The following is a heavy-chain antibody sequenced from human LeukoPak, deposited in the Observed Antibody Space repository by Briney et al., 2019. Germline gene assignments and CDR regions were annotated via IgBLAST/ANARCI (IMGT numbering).Heavy chain of an antibody. Sequence: PSETLSLTCTVSGGSISSHYWSWIRQPPGKGLEWIGYMYYSGSTKYNSSLKSRVTISVDTSRNQFSLKLSSVTAADTAVYYCAKVVIAAAGTNYYYYMDVWGKGTTVTVSS. V-gene: IGHV4-59*11. CDR1: GGSISSHY. J-gene: IGHJ6*03. CDR3: AKVVIAAAGTNYYYYMDV. D-gene: IGHD6-13*01. CDR2: MYYSGST.